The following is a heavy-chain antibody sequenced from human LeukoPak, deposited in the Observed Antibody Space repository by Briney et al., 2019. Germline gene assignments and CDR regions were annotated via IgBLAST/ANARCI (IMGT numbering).Heavy chain of an antibody. V-gene: IGHV4-59*01. CDR3: ARDRVGQLDY. D-gene: IGHD6-6*01. J-gene: IGHJ4*02. CDR2: IYYSGST. Sequence: SETLSLTCTVSGGSISSYCWSWIRQPPGKGLEWIGYIYYSGSTNYNPSLKSRVTISVDTSKNQFSLKLSSVTAADTAVYYCARDRVGQLDYWGQGTLVTVSS. CDR1: GGSISSYC.